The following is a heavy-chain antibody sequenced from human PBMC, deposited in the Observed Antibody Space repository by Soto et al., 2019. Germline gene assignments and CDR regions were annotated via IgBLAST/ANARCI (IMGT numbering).Heavy chain of an antibody. Sequence: SETLSLTCAVYGGSFSGYYWSWIRQPPGKGLEWIGEINHSGSTNYNPSLKSRVTISVDTSKNQFSLKLSSVTAADTAVYYCARAGYYDPFDPWGQGTLVTVS. CDR3: ARAGYYDPFDP. J-gene: IGHJ5*02. CDR2: INHSGST. V-gene: IGHV4-34*01. D-gene: IGHD3-3*01. CDR1: GGSFSGYY.